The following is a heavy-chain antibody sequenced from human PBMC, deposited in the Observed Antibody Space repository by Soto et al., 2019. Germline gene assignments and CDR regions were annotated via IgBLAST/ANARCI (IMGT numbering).Heavy chain of an antibody. CDR2: ISGSGVST. Sequence: EVELLGSGGGLSPPGGSLRLSCAASGFIFRSTAMAWVRQAPGKGLEWVSHISGSGVSTYFSDSVKGRFTISRDNSNNTLYPQMNSLRAEDTAVYFCAAVMGSDYDYVWGSLTFDDWGQGTLVTVSS. V-gene: IGHV3-23*01. J-gene: IGHJ4*02. D-gene: IGHD3-16*01. CDR3: AAVMGSDYDYVWGSLTFDD. CDR1: GFIFRSTA.